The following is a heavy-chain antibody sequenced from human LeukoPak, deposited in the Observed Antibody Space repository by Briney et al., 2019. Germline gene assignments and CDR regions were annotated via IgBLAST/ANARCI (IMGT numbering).Heavy chain of an antibody. J-gene: IGHJ5*02. CDR1: GGSISSGDYY. V-gene: IGHV4-30-4*01. Sequence: PSQTLSLTCTVSGGSISSGDYYWSWIRQPPGKGLEWIGYIYYSGSTYYNPSLKSRVTISVDTSKNQFSLKLSSVTAADTAVYYCARMKVDTAMEVWWFDPWGQGTLVTVSS. CDR2: IYYSGST. D-gene: IGHD5-18*01. CDR3: ARMKVDTAMEVWWFDP.